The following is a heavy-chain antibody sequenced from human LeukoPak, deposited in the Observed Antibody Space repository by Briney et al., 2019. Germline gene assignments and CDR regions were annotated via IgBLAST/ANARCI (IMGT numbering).Heavy chain of an antibody. CDR2: IKQDGSEK. Sequence: PGGSLRLSCAASGLTFSSYWMSWVRQAPGKGLEWVANIKQDGSEKYYVDSVKGRFTISRDNAKNSLYLQMNSLRAEDTAVYYCAREGYYDSSNYWGQGTLVTVSS. J-gene: IGHJ4*02. CDR3: AREGYYDSSNY. V-gene: IGHV3-7*01. CDR1: GLTFSSYW. D-gene: IGHD3-22*01.